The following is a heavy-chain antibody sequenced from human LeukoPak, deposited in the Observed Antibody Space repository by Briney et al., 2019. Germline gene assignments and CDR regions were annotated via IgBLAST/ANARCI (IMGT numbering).Heavy chain of an antibody. J-gene: IGHJ4*02. CDR2: IYTSGST. CDR3: ATWGGWSDY. V-gene: IGHV4-61*02. D-gene: IGHD6-19*01. Sequence: SQTLSLTCTVSGGSISSGSYYWSWIRQPAGKGLEWIGRIYTSGSTYYNPSLKSRVTISVDTSKNQFSLKLSSVTAADTAVYYCATWGGWSDYWGQGTLVTVSS. CDR1: GGSISSGSYY.